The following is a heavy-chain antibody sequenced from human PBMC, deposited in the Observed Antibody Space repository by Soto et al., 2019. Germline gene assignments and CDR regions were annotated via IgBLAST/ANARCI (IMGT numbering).Heavy chain of an antibody. CDR3: AKGYLYCSGGYCYGPVDY. D-gene: IGHD2-15*01. J-gene: IGHJ4*02. CDR2: VSYDGSNK. V-gene: IGHV3-30*18. CDR1: GFSFSDFG. Sequence: QVQLVESGGGVVQPGRSLRLSCAASGFSFSDFGMYWVRQAPGKGLELVAVVSYDGSNKYYVDSVKGRFTISRDNSKNTLYLQMNSLRAEDTAVYYCAKGYLYCSGGYCYGPVDYWGQGTLVTVSS.